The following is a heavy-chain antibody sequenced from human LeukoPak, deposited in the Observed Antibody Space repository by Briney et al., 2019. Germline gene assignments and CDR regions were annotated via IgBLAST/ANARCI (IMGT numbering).Heavy chain of an antibody. CDR2: VSSNGGST. CDR3: VKDGYSGYDGNWFDP. D-gene: IGHD5-12*01. Sequence: GGSLRLSCSASGFTFSSYAMHWVRQAPGKELEYVSAVSSNGGSTYYADSVKGRFTISRDNSKNTLYLQMSSLRAEDTAVYYCVKDGYSGYDGNWFDPWGQGTLVTVSS. J-gene: IGHJ5*02. CDR1: GFTFSSYA. V-gene: IGHV3-64D*06.